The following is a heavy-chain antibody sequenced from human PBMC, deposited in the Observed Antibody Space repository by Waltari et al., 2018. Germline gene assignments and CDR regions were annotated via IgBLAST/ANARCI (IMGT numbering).Heavy chain of an antibody. Sequence: EVQLVQSGEVAAQPGGSLRLSCAASGFNFGSFTLHWVRQFPRQRLEWVSVINRHGTTKYAESLKGRFTISRDNSRNSVYLDIYDARFEDAALYFCAKEADYSFPHFDRWGQGALVTVSS. CDR1: GFNFGSFT. J-gene: IGHJ4*02. CDR2: INRHGTT. CDR3: AKEADYSFPHFDR. D-gene: IGHD2-15*01. V-gene: IGHV3-43*01.